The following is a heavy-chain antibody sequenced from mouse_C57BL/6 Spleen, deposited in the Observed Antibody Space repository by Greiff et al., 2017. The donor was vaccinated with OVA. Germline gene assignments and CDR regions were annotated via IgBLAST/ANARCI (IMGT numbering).Heavy chain of an antibody. D-gene: IGHD2-4*01. J-gene: IGHJ3*01. CDR3: ARPRYDYDRSWFAY. V-gene: IGHV5-17*01. Sequence: EVKLMESGGGLVKPGGSLKLSCAASGFTFSDYGMHWVRQAPEKGLEWVAYISSGSSTIYYADTVKGRFTISRDNAKNTLFLQMTSLRSEDTAMYYCARPRYDYDRSWFAYWGQGTLVTVSA. CDR1: GFTFSDYG. CDR2: ISSGSSTI.